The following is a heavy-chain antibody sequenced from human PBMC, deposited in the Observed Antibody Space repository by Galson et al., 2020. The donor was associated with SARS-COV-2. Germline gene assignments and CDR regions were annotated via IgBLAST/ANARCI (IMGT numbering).Heavy chain of an antibody. J-gene: IGHJ4*02. CDR1: GGSISSSSYY. D-gene: IGHD3-16*01. CDR2: IYYSGRT. Sequence: SETLSLTCTVSGGSISSSSYYWGWIRQPPGKGLEWIGSIYYSGRTYYNPSLKSRVTISVDTSKNQFSLKLSSVTAADTAVYYCATLQTQPMLADQRWGYFDYWGQGTLVTVSS. CDR3: ATLQTQPMLADQRWGYFDY. V-gene: IGHV4-39*01.